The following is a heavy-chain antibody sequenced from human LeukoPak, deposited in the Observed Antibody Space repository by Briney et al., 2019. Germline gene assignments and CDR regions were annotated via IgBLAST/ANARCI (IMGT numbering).Heavy chain of an antibody. D-gene: IGHD1-26*01. V-gene: IGHV1-69*05. Sequence: SVKVSCKASGGTFSSYAISWVRQAPGQGLEWMGGIIPIFGTANYAQKFQGRVTITTDESTSTAYMELSSLRSEDTAVHYCARDIVGATPTDYWGQGTLVTVSS. CDR1: GGTFSSYA. CDR3: ARDIVGATPTDY. CDR2: IIPIFGTA. J-gene: IGHJ4*02.